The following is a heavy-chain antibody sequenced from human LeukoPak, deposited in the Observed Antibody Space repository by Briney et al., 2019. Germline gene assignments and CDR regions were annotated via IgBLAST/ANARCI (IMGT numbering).Heavy chain of an antibody. J-gene: IGHJ4*02. CDR2: IYSGGST. CDR3: ARGGQWLDY. D-gene: IGHD6-19*01. CDR1: GFTFSSYG. V-gene: IGHV3-NL1*01. Sequence: PGGSLRLSCAASGFTFSSYGMHWVRQAPGKGLEWVSVIYSGGSTYYADSVKGRFTISRDNSKNTLYLQMNSLRAEDTAVYYCARGGQWLDYWGQGTLVTVSS.